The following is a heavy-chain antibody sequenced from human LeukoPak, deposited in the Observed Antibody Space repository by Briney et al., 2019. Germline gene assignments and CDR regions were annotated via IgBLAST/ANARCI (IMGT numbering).Heavy chain of an antibody. J-gene: IGHJ4*02. CDR2: IYYSGST. CDR1: GGSISSSSYY. Sequence: SETLSLTCTVSGGSISSSSYYWGWIRQPPGKGLEWIGSIYYSGSTYYNPSLKSRVTISVDTSKNQFSLKLSSVTAADTAVYYCARFRLYYYDSSGYFDYWGQGTLVTVSS. V-gene: IGHV4-39*07. CDR3: ARFRLYYYDSSGYFDY. D-gene: IGHD3-22*01.